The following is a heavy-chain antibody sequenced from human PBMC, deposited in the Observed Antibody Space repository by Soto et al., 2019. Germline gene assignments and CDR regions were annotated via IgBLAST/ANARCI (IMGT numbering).Heavy chain of an antibody. CDR2: MYHSGST. CDR1: GGSISSSNW. J-gene: IGHJ5*02. CDR3: ARAHCSGGSCYSVQPWFDP. V-gene: IGHV4-4*02. Sequence: QVQLQESGPGLVKPSGTLSLTCAVSGGSISSSNWWSWVRQPPGKGLEWSGEMYHSGSTNHNPSLKSRVTISVDKSKNQFSLKLSSVTAADTAVYYCARAHCSGGSCYSVQPWFDPWGQGTLVTVSS. D-gene: IGHD2-15*01.